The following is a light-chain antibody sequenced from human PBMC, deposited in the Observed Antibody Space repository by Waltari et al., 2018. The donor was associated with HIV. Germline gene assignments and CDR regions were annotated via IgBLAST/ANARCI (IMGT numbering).Light chain of an antibody. CDR1: QTINTN. V-gene: IGKV1D-12*01. J-gene: IGKJ4*01. Sequence: DLQMTQSPSSVSASVGHRVTITCRASQTINTNLALYQHNPGIAPKPLIYAASSLQSAVPSSFSSSESGTDYTPTINTLQPKDFATCYCQPANSFPLTLGGGTRVDIK. CDR3: QPANSFPLT. CDR2: AAS.